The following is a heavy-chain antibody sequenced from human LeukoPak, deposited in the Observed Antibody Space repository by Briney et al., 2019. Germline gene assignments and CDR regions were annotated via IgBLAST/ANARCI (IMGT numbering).Heavy chain of an antibody. CDR2: ISSNGGNT. D-gene: IGHD6-19*01. Sequence: PGGSLRLSCSASGFIFSNYAMYWVRKAPGKGLEYVAVISSNGGNTYYADSVKGRFTISRDNSKNTLYLQMTSLRPEDTAVYYCVKTQSHWLVTGGDYWGQGTLVTVSS. J-gene: IGHJ4*02. CDR1: GFIFSNYA. V-gene: IGHV3-64D*06. CDR3: VKTQSHWLVTGGDY.